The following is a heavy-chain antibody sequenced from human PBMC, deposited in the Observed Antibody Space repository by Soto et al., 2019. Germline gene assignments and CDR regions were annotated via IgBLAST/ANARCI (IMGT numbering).Heavy chain of an antibody. CDR2: TYWDNDN. V-gene: IGHV2-5*02. J-gene: IGHJ4*01. Sequence: QITLKESGPTLVKPTQTLTLTCTFSGFSISTTGVGVGWIRQPPGQALEWLAFTYWDNDNRYNPFLKSRLTVAKDASKSLVVLLMTNMDPVDTATYYCAHRRGGYNWDDGYFDYWGPGTLVTVSA. CDR1: GFSISTTGVG. D-gene: IGHD1-20*01. CDR3: AHRRGGYNWDDGYFDY.